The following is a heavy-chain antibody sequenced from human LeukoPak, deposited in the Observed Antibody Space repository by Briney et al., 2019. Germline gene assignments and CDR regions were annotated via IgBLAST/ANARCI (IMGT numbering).Heavy chain of an antibody. D-gene: IGHD3-3*01. Sequence: SETLSLTCTVSGGSINSYYWTWIRQPAGKGLEWIGRIYTTGSTNYNPSLKSRVTMSLDTSKNQFSLKLSSVTAADTAVYYCASDRSFYDFWSGYFFAYWGQGTLVTVSS. CDR1: GGSINSYY. CDR2: IYTTGST. CDR3: ASDRSFYDFWSGYFFAY. V-gene: IGHV4-4*07. J-gene: IGHJ4*02.